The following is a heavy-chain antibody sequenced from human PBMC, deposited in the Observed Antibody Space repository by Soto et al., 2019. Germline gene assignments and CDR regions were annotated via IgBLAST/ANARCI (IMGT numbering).Heavy chain of an antibody. V-gene: IGHV3-23*01. CDR3: AKLESDSSGYYSHYYFDY. CDR1: GFTFSSYA. D-gene: IGHD3-22*01. CDR2: ISGSGGST. Sequence: EVQLLESGGGLVQPGGSLRLSCAASGFTFSSYAMSWVRQAPGKGLEWVSAISGSGGSTYYADSVKGRFTISRDNSKNTLYLQMNSLRAEDTAVYYCAKLESDSSGYYSHYYFDYWGQGTLVTVSS. J-gene: IGHJ4*02.